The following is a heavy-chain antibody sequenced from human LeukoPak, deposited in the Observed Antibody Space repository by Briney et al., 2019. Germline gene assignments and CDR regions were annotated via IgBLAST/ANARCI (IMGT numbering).Heavy chain of an antibody. CDR2: INEDGITI. V-gene: IGHV3-74*01. CDR1: GFTFSSNW. CDR3: LRDLNWSLDQ. Sequence: PGGSLRLSCAASGFTFSSNWMHWVRQAPGKGLVWVSRINEDGITITYADSVKGRFTISRDNAKNTLYLQMNSLRAEDTAVYYCLRDLNWSLDQWGQGTLVTVSS. J-gene: IGHJ4*02. D-gene: IGHD1-20*01.